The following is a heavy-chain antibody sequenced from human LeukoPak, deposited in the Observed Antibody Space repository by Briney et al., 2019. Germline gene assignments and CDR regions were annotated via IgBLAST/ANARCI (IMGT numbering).Heavy chain of an antibody. J-gene: IGHJ4*02. Sequence: PSETLSLTCAVYGGSFSGYYWSWIRQPPGKGLEWIGEIYHSGSTNYNPSLKSRVTISVDKSKNQFSLKLSSVTAADTAVYYCASSYSGSYPGFFDYWGQGTLVTVSS. CDR2: IYHSGST. CDR1: GGSFSGYY. CDR3: ASSYSGSYPGFFDY. V-gene: IGHV4-34*01. D-gene: IGHD1-26*01.